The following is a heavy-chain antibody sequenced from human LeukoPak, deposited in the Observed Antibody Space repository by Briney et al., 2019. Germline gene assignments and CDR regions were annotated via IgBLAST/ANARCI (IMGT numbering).Heavy chain of an antibody. Sequence: SETLSLTCTVSGGSISSGSYYWNWIRQPAGKGLEWIGRIYTSGRTNYNPSLKSRVTISVDTSKNQFSLKLSAVTAADTAVYYCAGAYCGGDCYSGRAFDIWGQGTMVTVSS. V-gene: IGHV4-61*02. CDR1: GGSISSGSYY. J-gene: IGHJ3*02. CDR2: IYTSGRT. CDR3: AGAYCGGDCYSGRAFDI. D-gene: IGHD2-21*02.